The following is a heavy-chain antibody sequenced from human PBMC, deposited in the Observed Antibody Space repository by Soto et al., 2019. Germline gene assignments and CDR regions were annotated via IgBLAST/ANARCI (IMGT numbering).Heavy chain of an antibody. J-gene: IGHJ3*02. V-gene: IGHV4-4*02. CDR2: IYHSGST. CDR3: ARDRDILTGYDAFDI. Sequence: SETLSLTCAVSGGSISSSNWWSWVRQPPGKGLEWIGEIYHSGSTNYNPSLKSRVTISVDKSKNQFSLKLSSVTAADTAVYYCARDRDILTGYDAFDIWGQGTMVTVS. D-gene: IGHD3-9*01. CDR1: GGSISSSNW.